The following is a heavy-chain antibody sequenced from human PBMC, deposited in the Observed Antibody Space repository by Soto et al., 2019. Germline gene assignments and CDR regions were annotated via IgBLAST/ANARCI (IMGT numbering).Heavy chain of an antibody. D-gene: IGHD3-22*01. J-gene: IGHJ3*02. CDR2: ISGSGGST. V-gene: IGHV3-23*01. Sequence: GGSLILSCAASGFTFSSYAMSWVRQAPGKGLEWVPAISGSGGSTYYADSVKGRFTISRDNSKNTLYLQMNSLRAEDTAVYYCAKAYDYYDSSVSPVAFDIWGQGKMVT. CDR3: AKAYDYYDSSVSPVAFDI. CDR1: GFTFSSYA.